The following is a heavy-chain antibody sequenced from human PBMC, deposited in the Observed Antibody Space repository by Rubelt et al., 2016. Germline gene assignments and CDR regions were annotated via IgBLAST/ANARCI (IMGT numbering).Heavy chain of an antibody. CDR2: IIPSGST. CDR3: ARGKEGLGVTMMDY. D-gene: IGHD3-22*01. V-gene: IGHV4-34*01. J-gene: IGHJ4*02. CDR1: GGSFSGYY. Sequence: QVQLQQWGAGLLKPSETLSLTCAVYGGSFSGYYWTWIRQPPGKGLEWIGEIIPSGSTNYNPSLKSRVTISVDTSKHQFSLKLSSVTAADTAVYYCARGKEGLGVTMMDYWGQGTLVTVSS.